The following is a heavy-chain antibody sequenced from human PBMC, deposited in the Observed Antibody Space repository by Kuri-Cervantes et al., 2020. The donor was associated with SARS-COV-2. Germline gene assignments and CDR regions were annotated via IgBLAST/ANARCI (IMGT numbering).Heavy chain of an antibody. CDR1: GYTFTGYY. V-gene: IGHV1-2*02. J-gene: IGHJ4*02. Sequence: ASVKVSCKASGYTFTGYYMHWVRQAPGQGLEWMGWINPNSGGTNYAQKFQGRATMTRDTSISTAYMELSRLRSDDTAVYYCARGRLRFLEWLAYYFDYWGQGTLVTVSS. D-gene: IGHD3-3*01. CDR3: ARGRLRFLEWLAYYFDY. CDR2: INPNSGGT.